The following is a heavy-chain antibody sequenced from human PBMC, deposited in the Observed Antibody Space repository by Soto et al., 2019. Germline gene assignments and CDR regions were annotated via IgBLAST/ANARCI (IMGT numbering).Heavy chain of an antibody. V-gene: IGHV3-30-3*01. J-gene: IGHJ6*02. CDR2: ISYDGSNK. D-gene: IGHD4-17*01. CDR1: GFTFSSYA. Sequence: VQLVESGGGVVQPGRSLRLSCAASGFTFSSYAMHWVRQAPGKGLEWVAVISYDGSNKFYADSVKGRFTISRDNSKNTLYLQMNSLRAEDTAVYYCARATVTTNYYYYYVMDVWGQGTTVTVSS. CDR3: ARATVTTNYYYYYVMDV.